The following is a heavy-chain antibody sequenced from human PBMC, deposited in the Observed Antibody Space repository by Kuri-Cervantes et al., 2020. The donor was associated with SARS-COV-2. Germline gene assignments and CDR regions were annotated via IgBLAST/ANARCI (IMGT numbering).Heavy chain of an antibody. CDR1: GYTFTSYY. CDR2: INPSGGST. Sequence: ASVKVSCKASGYTFTSYYMHWARQAPGQGLEWMGIINPSGGSTSYAQKFQGRVTMTRDTSTSTVYMELSSLRSEDTAVYYCARARGFGTETNWFDPWGQGTLVTVSS. V-gene: IGHV1-46*01. CDR3: ARARGFGTETNWFDP. J-gene: IGHJ5*02. D-gene: IGHD3-10*01.